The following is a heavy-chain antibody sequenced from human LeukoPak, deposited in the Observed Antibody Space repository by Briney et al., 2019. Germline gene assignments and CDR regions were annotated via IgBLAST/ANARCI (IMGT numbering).Heavy chain of an antibody. J-gene: IGHJ4*02. CDR3: AKSNGWITMIVV. CDR1: GFTFSSYA. D-gene: IGHD3-22*01. V-gene: IGHV3-23*01. Sequence: AGSLRLSCAASGFTFSSYAMSWLRQAPGKGLEWVSAISGSGGSTYYADSVKGRFTISRDNSKNPLYLQMNSLRAEDTAVYYCAKSNGWITMIVVWGQGTLVTVSS. CDR2: ISGSGGST.